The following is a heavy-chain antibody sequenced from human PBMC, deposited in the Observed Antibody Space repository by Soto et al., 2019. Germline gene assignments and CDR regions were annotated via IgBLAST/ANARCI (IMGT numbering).Heavy chain of an antibody. V-gene: IGHV5-10-1*01. CDR2: IDPSDSQT. CDR3: ARQIYDSDTGPNFQYYFDS. CDR1: GYSFAGYW. D-gene: IGHD3-22*01. Sequence: LKISCKGSGYSFAGYWITWVRQKPGKGLEWMGRIDPSDSQTYYSPSFRGHVTISVTKSITTVFLQWSSLRASDTAMYYCARQIYDSDTGPNFQYYFDSWGQGTPVTVPQ. J-gene: IGHJ4*02.